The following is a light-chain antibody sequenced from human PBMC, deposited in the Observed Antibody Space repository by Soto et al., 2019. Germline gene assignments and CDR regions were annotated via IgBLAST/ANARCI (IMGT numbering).Light chain of an antibody. CDR2: DAS. V-gene: IGKV3-11*01. Sequence: EIVLTQSPPTLSLSPGERATLSCRASQSVGNYLAWYQQKPGQAPRLLIYDASNRASGIPARFSGSGSGTYFTLTISSLEPEDIALYYCQQRSIWPVFGGGTKVEIK. J-gene: IGKJ4*01. CDR3: QQRSIWPV. CDR1: QSVGNY.